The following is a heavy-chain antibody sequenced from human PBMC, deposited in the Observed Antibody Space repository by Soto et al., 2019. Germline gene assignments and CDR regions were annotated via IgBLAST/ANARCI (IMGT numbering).Heavy chain of an antibody. CDR1: GYSFTSYW. CDR3: ARARDDLYYYDSSGYYSNVYFFYVMDV. Sequence: PGESLKISCKGSGYSFTSYWIGWVRQMPGKGLEWMGIIYPGDSDTRYSPSFQGQVTISADKSISTAYLQWSSLKASDTAMYYCARARDDLYYYDSSGYYSNVYFFYVMDVWGQGTKVTVSS. J-gene: IGHJ6*02. CDR2: IYPGDSDT. D-gene: IGHD3-22*01. V-gene: IGHV5-51*01.